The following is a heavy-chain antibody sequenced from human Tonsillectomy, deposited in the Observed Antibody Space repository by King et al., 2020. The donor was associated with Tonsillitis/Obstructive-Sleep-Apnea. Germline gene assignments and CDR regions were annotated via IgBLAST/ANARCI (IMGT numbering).Heavy chain of an antibody. CDR3: ARWDLYYDILTGYYIRFYFDY. D-gene: IGHD3-9*01. V-gene: IGHV1-46*01. J-gene: IGHJ4*02. CDR1: GYTFTSYY. CDR2: INPSGGST. Sequence: VQLVESGAEVKKPGASVKVSCKASGYTFTSYYMHWVRQAPGQGLEWMGIINPSGGSTSYAQKFQGRVTMTRDTSTSTVYMELSSLRSEDTAVYACARWDLYYDILTGYYIRFYFDYWGQGTLVTVSS.